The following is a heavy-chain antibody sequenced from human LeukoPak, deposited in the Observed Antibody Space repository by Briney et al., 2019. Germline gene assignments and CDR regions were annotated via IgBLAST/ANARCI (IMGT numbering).Heavy chain of an antibody. D-gene: IGHD3-10*01. CDR2: ISGSGGST. CDR1: GFTFSSYG. Sequence: GGSLRLSCAASGFTFSSYGMSWVRQAPGKGLEWVSAISGSGGSTYYADSVKGRFTISRDNSKNTLYLQMNSLRAEDTAVYYCARSYGSGSHFDYWGQGTLVTVSS. CDR3: ARSYGSGSHFDY. J-gene: IGHJ4*02. V-gene: IGHV3-23*01.